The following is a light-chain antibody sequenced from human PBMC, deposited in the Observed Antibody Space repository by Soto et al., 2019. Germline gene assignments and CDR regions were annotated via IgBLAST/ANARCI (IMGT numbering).Light chain of an antibody. CDR3: QQYGSPIT. CDR2: GAS. V-gene: IGKV3-20*01. Sequence: EIVLTQSPGTLSLSPGERATLSCRASQSVSSSYLAWYPQKPGQAPRLLIYGASSRATGIPDRFSGSGSGTDFTLTISRLEPEDFAVYYCQQYGSPITFGPGTKVDIK. CDR1: QSVSSSY. J-gene: IGKJ3*01.